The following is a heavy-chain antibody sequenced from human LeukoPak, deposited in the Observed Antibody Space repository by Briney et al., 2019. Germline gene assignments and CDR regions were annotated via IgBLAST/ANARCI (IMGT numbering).Heavy chain of an antibody. D-gene: IGHD6-19*01. CDR1: GGTFSSYA. V-gene: IGHV1-69*05. Sequence: ASVKVSCKASGGTFSSYAISWVRQAPGQGLEWMRRIIPIFGTANYAQKFQGRVTITTDESTSTAYMELSSLRSEDTAVYYCAREVLYSSGSFDYWGQGTLVTVSS. J-gene: IGHJ4*02. CDR3: AREVLYSSGSFDY. CDR2: IIPIFGTA.